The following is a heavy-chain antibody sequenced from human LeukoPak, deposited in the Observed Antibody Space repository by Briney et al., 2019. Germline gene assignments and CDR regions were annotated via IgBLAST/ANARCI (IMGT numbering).Heavy chain of an antibody. J-gene: IGHJ3*02. CDR2: IYYIGTT. V-gene: IGHV4-39*07. D-gene: IGHD3-22*01. CDR1: GGSISSSNSYY. CDR3: ARDRGLRNYYDSSGYYRDAFDI. Sequence: SETLSLTCTVSGGSISSSNSYYWGWIRQPPGKGPEWIGSIYYIGTTYYNPSLKSRVTISVHTSKNQFSLKLGSVTAADTAVYYCARDRGLRNYYDSSGYYRDAFDIWGQGTMVTVSS.